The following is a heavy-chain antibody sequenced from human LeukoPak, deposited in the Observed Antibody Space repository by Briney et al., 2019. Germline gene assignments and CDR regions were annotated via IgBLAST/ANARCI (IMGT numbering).Heavy chain of an antibody. V-gene: IGHV1-46*01. D-gene: IGHD1-26*01. CDR2: INPSGGST. J-gene: IGHJ4*02. Sequence: ASVKVSCKASGYTFTSYYMHWVRQAPGQGLEWMGIINPSGGSTSYAQKFQGRVTMTRDMSTCTVYMELSSLRSEDTAVYYCARDSPGGSHPDSFDYWGQGTLVTVSS. CDR1: GYTFTSYY. CDR3: ARDSPGGSHPDSFDY.